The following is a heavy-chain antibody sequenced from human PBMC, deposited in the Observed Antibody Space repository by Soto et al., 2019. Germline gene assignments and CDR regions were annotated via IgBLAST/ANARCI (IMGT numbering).Heavy chain of an antibody. Sequence: GSLRLSCAASGFTFSNAWINWVRQTPGKGLEWVGRVKSKTDGGTTDFAAPVKGRFAISRDDSKNMVYLEMNSLKTEDTAIFYCTTDSYITSIIVRFDYWGHGTLVTVSS. J-gene: IGHJ4*01. CDR3: TTDSYITSIIVRFDY. CDR2: VKSKTDGGTT. V-gene: IGHV3-15*07. D-gene: IGHD3-22*01. CDR1: GFTFSNAW.